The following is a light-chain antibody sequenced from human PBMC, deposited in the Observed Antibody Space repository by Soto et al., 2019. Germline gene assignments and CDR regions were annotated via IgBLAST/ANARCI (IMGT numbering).Light chain of an antibody. CDR2: DAS. CDR3: QQVAFSPRT. CDR1: QSVTNNY. Sequence: EIVLTQSPATLSLSPGESGTLSCRASQSVTNNYLAWYQQKPGQAPRLLIYDASSRATGIPDRFSGSGSGTDFTLTISRLEPEDFAVYYCQQVAFSPRTFGQGTKLEIK. V-gene: IGKV3-20*01. J-gene: IGKJ2*01.